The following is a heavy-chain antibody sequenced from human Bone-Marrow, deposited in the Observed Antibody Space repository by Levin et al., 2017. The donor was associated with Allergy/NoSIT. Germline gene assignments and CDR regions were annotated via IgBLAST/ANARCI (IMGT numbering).Heavy chain of an antibody. CDR3: AKSPYSSGWYHDY. CDR1: GFTFSSYA. D-gene: IGHD6-19*01. V-gene: IGHV3-23*01. J-gene: IGHJ4*02. Sequence: LSLTCAASGFTFSSYAMSWVRQAPGKGLEWVSAISGSGGSTYYADSVKGRFTISRDNSKNTLYLQMNSLRAEDTAVYYCAKSPYSSGWYHDYWGQGTLVTVSS. CDR2: ISGSGGST.